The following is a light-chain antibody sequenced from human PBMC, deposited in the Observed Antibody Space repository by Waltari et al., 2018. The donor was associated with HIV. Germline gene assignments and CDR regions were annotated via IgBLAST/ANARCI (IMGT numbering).Light chain of an antibody. CDR3: SSYTATKMLV. V-gene: IGLV2-14*03. CDR1: NIDIGTYNY. Sequence: QSALTQPASVSGSPGQSITISCTGTNIDIGTYNYVSWYQQQSGKAPRLLISAVNNRPSGVSNRCSGSKAGNTASLSIAGLQAEDEGKYYCSSYTATKMLVFGGGTDVTVL. CDR2: AVN. J-gene: IGLJ2*01.